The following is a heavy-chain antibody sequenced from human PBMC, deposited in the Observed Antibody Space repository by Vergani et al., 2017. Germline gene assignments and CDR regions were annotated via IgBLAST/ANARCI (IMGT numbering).Heavy chain of an antibody. CDR3: ARDAMVRGVRTHIGY. D-gene: IGHD3-10*01. V-gene: IGHV3-21*01. J-gene: IGHJ4*02. CDR1: GFTFSSYS. CDR2: ISSSSSYI. Sequence: VQLVESGGGLVKPGGSLRLSCAASGFTFSSYSMNWVRQAPGKGLEWVSSISSSSSYIYYADSVKGRFTSSRDNAKNSLYLQMNSLRAEDTAVYYCARDAMVRGVRTHIGYWGQGTLVTVSS.